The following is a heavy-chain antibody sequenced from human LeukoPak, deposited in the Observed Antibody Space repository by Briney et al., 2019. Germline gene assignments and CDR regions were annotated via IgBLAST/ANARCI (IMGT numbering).Heavy chain of an antibody. V-gene: IGHV4-59*01. D-gene: IGHD3-9*01. Sequence: PSETLSLTCTVSGGSISSYYWSWIWQPPGKGLEWIGYIYYSGSTNYNPSLKSRVTISVDTSKNQFSLKLSSVTAADTAVYYCAREAGYDILTGYYMVSYFDYWGQGTLVTVSS. J-gene: IGHJ4*02. CDR3: AREAGYDILTGYYMVSYFDY. CDR2: IYYSGST. CDR1: GGSISSYY.